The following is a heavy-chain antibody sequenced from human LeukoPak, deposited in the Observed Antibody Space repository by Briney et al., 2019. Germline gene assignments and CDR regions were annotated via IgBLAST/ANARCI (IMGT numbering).Heavy chain of an antibody. D-gene: IGHD6-19*01. CDR2: IFGSGGSA. CDR3: GKTTPGYSSGQKPAWPVDY. Sequence: PGGSLRLSCEASGFTFGSYAVYWVRQAPGKGLEWVAGIFGSGGSAHYADSVKGRFTISRDNSKNTVYLQINNLRVEDTAVYYCGKTTPGYSSGQKPAWPVDYWGQGTLVTVSS. CDR1: GFTFGSYA. V-gene: IGHV3-23*01. J-gene: IGHJ4*02.